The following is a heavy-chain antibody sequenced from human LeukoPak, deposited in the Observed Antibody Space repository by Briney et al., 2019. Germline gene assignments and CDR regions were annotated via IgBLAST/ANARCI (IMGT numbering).Heavy chain of an antibody. CDR2: IWIDGTNK. Sequence: GGSLRLSCAASAFTFSNYGMHWVRQAPGKGLEWVAVIWIDGTNKYYADSVKGRFTISRDNSKNTLYLQMNSLRAKDTAVYYCAKGAHITMFRGALENLGQGTPVTVSS. CDR1: AFTFSNYG. J-gene: IGHJ4*02. CDR3: AKGAHITMFRGALEN. D-gene: IGHD3-10*01. V-gene: IGHV3-33*06.